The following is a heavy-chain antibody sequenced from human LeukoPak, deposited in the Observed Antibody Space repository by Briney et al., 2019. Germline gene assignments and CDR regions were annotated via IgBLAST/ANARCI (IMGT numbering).Heavy chain of an antibody. CDR3: ARYYDSSYFDY. V-gene: IGHV3-11*01. D-gene: IGHD3-22*01. J-gene: IGHJ4*02. CDR1: GFTFSDYF. CDR2: ISTSGSTV. Sequence: GGSLRLSCAASGFTFSDYFMIWIRQAPGKGLEWLSYISTSGSTVYYADSVKGRFTISRDNAKNSLYLQMNSLRAEDTAVYYCARYYDSSYFDYWGQGTLVTVSS.